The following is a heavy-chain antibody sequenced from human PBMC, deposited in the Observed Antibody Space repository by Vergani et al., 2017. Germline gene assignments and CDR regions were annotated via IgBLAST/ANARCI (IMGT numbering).Heavy chain of an antibody. CDR1: GFTYDEYA. V-gene: IGHV3-30-3*01. J-gene: IGHJ3*02. CDR3: ARDPPVGGDI. Sequence: VKLVESGGTLVQPGRSLRLSCVDSGFTYDEYAMHWVRQAPGKGLEWVAVISYDGSNKYYADSVKGRFTISRDNSKNTLYLQMNSLRAEDTAVYYCARDPPVGGDIWGQGTMVTVSS. CDR2: ISYDGSNK. D-gene: IGHD1-26*01.